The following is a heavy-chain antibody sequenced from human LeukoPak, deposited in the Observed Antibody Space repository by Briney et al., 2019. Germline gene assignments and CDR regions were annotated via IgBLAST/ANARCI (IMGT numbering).Heavy chain of an antibody. CDR2: ISNDGGNK. V-gene: IGHV3-30*18. Sequence: PGGSLRLSCAASGFSVSSYGMHWVRQAPGKGLEWLTVISNDGGNKYYVDSVKGRFTISRDKSKNAIYLQMNSLRAEDTATYYCAKGAAADTGIDHWGQGALVTVSS. D-gene: IGHD6-13*01. CDR1: GFSVSSYG. J-gene: IGHJ4*02. CDR3: AKGAAADTGIDH.